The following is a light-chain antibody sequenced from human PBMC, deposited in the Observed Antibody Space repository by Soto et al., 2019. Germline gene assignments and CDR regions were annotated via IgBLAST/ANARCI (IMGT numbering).Light chain of an antibody. CDR1: SSDVGDYDY. CDR2: EVS. Sequence: QSALTQPASVSGSPGQSITISCTGTSSDVGDYDYVSWYQQHPGKAPKLMIYEVSNRPSGVSNRFSGSKSGNTASLTISGLQAEDEAEFYCSSYAGSSTLVFGGGTKLTVL. CDR3: SSYAGSSTLV. V-gene: IGLV2-14*01. J-gene: IGLJ3*02.